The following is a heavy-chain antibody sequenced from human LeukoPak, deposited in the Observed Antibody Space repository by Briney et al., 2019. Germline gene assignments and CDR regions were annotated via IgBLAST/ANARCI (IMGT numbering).Heavy chain of an antibody. CDR1: GETFTSDA. D-gene: IGHD3-3*01. CDR2: INAGNGNT. V-gene: IGHV1-3*01. Sequence: ASVKVSCNASGETFTSDAIHWVRQAPGQRLEWMERINAGNGNTKYSQKFQGRVTITRDTSASTAYMELSSLRSEDTAVYYCARGENYDFWSGYHYYYYYYGMDVWGQGTTVTVSS. J-gene: IGHJ6*02. CDR3: ARGENYDFWSGYHYYYYYYGMDV.